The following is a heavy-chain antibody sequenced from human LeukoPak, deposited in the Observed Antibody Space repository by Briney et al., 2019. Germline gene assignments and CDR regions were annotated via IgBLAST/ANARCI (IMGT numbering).Heavy chain of an antibody. V-gene: IGHV3-23*01. CDR3: AKEEQGYCSGGSCYSDGY. CDR2: ISGSGGST. J-gene: IGHJ4*02. Sequence: GGSLRLSCAASGFTFSSYAMSWVRQAPGEGLEWVSAISGSGGSTYYADSVKGRFTISRDNSKNTLYLQMNSLRAEDTAVYYCAKEEQGYCSGGSCYSDGYWGQGTLVTVSS. CDR1: GFTFSSYA. D-gene: IGHD2-15*01.